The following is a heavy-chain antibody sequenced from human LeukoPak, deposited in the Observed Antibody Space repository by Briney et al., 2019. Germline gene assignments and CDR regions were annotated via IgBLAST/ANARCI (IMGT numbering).Heavy chain of an antibody. CDR1: GFTFSSYG. CDR2: IRYDGSNK. D-gene: IGHD6-13*01. CDR3: AKDRSQLVPNYFDY. Sequence: GGSLRLSCAASGFTFSSYGMHWVRQAPGKGLEWVAFIRYDGSNKYYADSVKGRFTNSRDNSKNTLYLQMNSLRAEDTAVYYCAKDRSQLVPNYFDYWGQGTLVTVSS. V-gene: IGHV3-30*02. J-gene: IGHJ4*02.